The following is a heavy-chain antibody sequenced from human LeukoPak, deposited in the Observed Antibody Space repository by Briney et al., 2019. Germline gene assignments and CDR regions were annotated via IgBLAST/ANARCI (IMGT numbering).Heavy chain of an antibody. CDR2: VYDDGGT. J-gene: IGHJ4*02. CDR1: GGSISGYF. D-gene: IGHD6-19*01. Sequence: SETLCLTCTVSGGSISGYFYNWIRQPPGKRLEWIGYVYDDGGTNYNPSLKSRVTISVDTSKNQFSLKVTSVTAADTAIYYCARGSFNSAWYWGQGVLVTVSP. V-gene: IGHV4-59*01. CDR3: ARGSFNSAWY.